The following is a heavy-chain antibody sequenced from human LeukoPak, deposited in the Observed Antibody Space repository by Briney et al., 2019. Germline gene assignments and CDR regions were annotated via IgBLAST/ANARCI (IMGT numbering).Heavy chain of an antibody. CDR3: ARLKEGIDY. CDR1: GGSISSSSYY. V-gene: IGHV4-39*01. Sequence: SETLSLTCTVSGGSISSSSYYWGWIRQPPGKGLEWIGSIYYSGSTYYNPSLRSRVTISVDTSKNQFSLRLISVTAADTAVYYCARLKEGIDYWGQGTLVTVSS. J-gene: IGHJ4*02. D-gene: IGHD3-10*01. CDR2: IYYSGST.